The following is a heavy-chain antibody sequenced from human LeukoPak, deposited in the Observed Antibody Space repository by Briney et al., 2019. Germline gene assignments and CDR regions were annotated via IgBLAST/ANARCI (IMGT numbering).Heavy chain of an antibody. V-gene: IGHV1-46*01. D-gene: IGHD6-6*01. Sequence: ASVKVSCKAFGYIFTSYYMHWVRQAPGQGLEWMGIINPSGGSTSYAQKFQGRVTMNRDTSTSTVYTELSSLRSEDTAVYYCAKDIGESSSSVGGRYYYGMDVWGQGTTVTVSS. CDR1: GYIFTSYY. J-gene: IGHJ6*02. CDR3: AKDIGESSSSVGGRYYYGMDV. CDR2: INPSGGST.